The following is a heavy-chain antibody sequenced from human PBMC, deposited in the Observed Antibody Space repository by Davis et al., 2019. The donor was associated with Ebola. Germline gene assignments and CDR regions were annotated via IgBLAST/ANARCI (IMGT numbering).Heavy chain of an antibody. V-gene: IGHV3-48*03. J-gene: IGHJ4*02. CDR1: GFTFSSYE. D-gene: IGHD5-24*01. Sequence: GGSLRLTCAASGFTFSSYEMNWVRQAPGKGLEWVSYISSSGSTIYYADSVKGRFTISRDNAKNSLYLQMNSLRAEDTAVYYCARGGRDGYDLRYWGQGTLVTVSS. CDR3: ARGGRDGYDLRY. CDR2: ISSSGSTI.